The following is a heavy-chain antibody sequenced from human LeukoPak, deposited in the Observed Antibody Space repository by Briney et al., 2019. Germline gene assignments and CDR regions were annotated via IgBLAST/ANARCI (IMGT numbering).Heavy chain of an antibody. D-gene: IGHD2-21*02. J-gene: IGHJ3*02. V-gene: IGHV4-34*01. CDR1: SGSFSGYY. CDR3: ATTLTAYCGGDCPPGAFDI. Sequence: SETLSLTCAVYSGSFSGYYWSWIRQPPGKGLEWIGEINHSGSTNYNPSLKSRVTISVDTSKNQFSLKLSSVTAADTAVYYCATTLTAYCGGDCPPGAFDIWGQGTMVTVSS. CDR2: INHSGST.